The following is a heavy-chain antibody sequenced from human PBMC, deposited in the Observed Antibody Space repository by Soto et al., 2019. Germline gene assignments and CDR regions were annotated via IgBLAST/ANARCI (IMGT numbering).Heavy chain of an antibody. J-gene: IGHJ3*02. D-gene: IGHD2-15*01. CDR2: IIPIFGTA. V-gene: IGHV1-69*01. CDR1: GGTFSSYA. CDR3: AREENPDIVVVGAFDI. Sequence: QVQLVQSGAEVKKPGSSVKVSCKASGGTFSSYAISWVRQAPGQGLEWMGGIIPIFGTANYAQKFQGRVTLTADESTSTAYMELSSLRSEDTAVYYCAREENPDIVVVGAFDIWCQGPMVTVSS.